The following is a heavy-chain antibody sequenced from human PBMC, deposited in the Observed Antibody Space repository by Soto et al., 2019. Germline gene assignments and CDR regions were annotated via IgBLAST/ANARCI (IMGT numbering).Heavy chain of an antibody. CDR1: GFTFSSYA. CDR3: AKGEGSSWSNDAFDI. CDR2: ISGSGGST. V-gene: IGHV3-23*01. J-gene: IGHJ3*02. D-gene: IGHD6-13*01. Sequence: EVQLLESGGGLVQPGGSLRLSCAASGFTFSSYAMSWVRQAPGKGLEWVSAISGSGGSTYYADSVKGRFTISSDNSKNTLYLQMNSLRAEDTAVYNCAKGEGSSWSNDAFDIWGQGTMVTVSS.